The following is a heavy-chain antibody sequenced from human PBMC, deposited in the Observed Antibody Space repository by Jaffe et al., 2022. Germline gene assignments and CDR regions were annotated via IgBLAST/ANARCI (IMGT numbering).Heavy chain of an antibody. V-gene: IGHV3-30*02. CDR1: GFTFSSFG. D-gene: IGHD4-17*01. CDR2: IRYDGNEK. Sequence: QVQLVESGGGVVQPGGSLRLSCATSGFTFSSFGMHWVRQAPGKGLEWVAFIRYDGNEKNYADSMNGRFTISRDDSKNTLYLQMNSLRTDDTAVYYCAKGGGATTVTTLAPFDYWGQGTLVTVSS. CDR3: AKGGGATTVTTLAPFDY. J-gene: IGHJ4*02.